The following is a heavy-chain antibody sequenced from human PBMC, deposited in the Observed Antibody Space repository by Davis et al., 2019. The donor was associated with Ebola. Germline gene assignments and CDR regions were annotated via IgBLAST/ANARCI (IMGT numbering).Heavy chain of an antibody. CDR1: GFTFSDHY. D-gene: IGHD2-2*01. V-gene: IGHV3-11*01. CDR3: SRETPISSRSDW. Sequence: PGGSLRLSCAVSGFTFSDHYMDWVRQAPGKGLEWVSSITTNGWSTYYADSVKGRFIISRDNAKNSLFLQMHSLRGDDTAVYFCSRETPISSRSDWWGQGTLVTVSS. CDR2: ITTNGWST. J-gene: IGHJ4*02.